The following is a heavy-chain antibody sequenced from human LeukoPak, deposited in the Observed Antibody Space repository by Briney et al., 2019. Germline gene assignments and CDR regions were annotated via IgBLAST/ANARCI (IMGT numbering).Heavy chain of an antibody. CDR2: ISSSSSYI. Sequence: PGGSLRLACAASGFTFSSYGMTWVRQAPGKGLEWVSSISSSSSYIYYADSVEGRFTISRDNAKNSLYLQMNSLRAEDTAVYYCARGDYGDSFFDAFDIWGQGTMVTVSS. V-gene: IGHV3-21*01. J-gene: IGHJ3*02. D-gene: IGHD4-17*01. CDR3: ARGDYGDSFFDAFDI. CDR1: GFTFSSYG.